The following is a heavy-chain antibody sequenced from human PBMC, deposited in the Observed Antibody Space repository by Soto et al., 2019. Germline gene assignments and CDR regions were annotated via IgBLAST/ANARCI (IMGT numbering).Heavy chain of an antibody. Sequence: SETLSFTCTVSGGSISSYYWSWIRQPAGKGLEWIGRIYTSGSTNYNPSLKSRVTMSVDTSKNQFSLKLSSVTAADTAVYYCARDARSMVRGVITKEPNWFDPWGQGTLVTVSS. CDR3: ARDARSMVRGVITKEPNWFDP. CDR1: GGSISSYY. CDR2: IYTSGST. V-gene: IGHV4-4*07. J-gene: IGHJ5*02. D-gene: IGHD3-10*01.